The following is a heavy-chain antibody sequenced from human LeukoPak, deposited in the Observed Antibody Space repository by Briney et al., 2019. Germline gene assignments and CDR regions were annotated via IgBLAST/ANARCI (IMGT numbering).Heavy chain of an antibody. CDR1: GYTFTGYY. Sequence: ASVKVSCKASGYTFTGYYMHWVRQAPGQGLEWMGRINPNSGGTNYAQKFQGRVTMTRDTSISTAYMELSRLRSDDTAVYYCARGIRVGAARPVNWFDPWGQGTLVTVSS. J-gene: IGHJ5*02. CDR2: INPNSGGT. CDR3: ARGIRVGAARPVNWFDP. D-gene: IGHD6-6*01. V-gene: IGHV1-2*06.